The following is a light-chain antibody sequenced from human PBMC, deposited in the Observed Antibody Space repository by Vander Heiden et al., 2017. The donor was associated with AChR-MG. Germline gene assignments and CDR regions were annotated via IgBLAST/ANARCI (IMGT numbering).Light chain of an antibody. CDR1: SLRRVH. CDR3: HCRDADGLPLF. Sequence: SSELTQDPPVSVALGQTVTIRCHGNSLRRVHGSWYQQKPGQAPGLIYCDNRQRPSGIPDRFSGSLSGDTSYLTITGAQAEDDADYYCHCRDADGLPLFFGGGTKLTVL. J-gene: IGLJ2*01. CDR2: DNR. V-gene: IGLV3-19*01.